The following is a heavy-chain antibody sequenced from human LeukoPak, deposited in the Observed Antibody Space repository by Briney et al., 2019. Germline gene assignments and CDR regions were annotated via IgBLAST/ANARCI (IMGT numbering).Heavy chain of an antibody. V-gene: IGHV3-11*01. D-gene: IGHD5-18*01. CDR1: GFTFSDYY. J-gene: IGHJ6*02. Sequence: GESLRLSRAASGFTFSDYYMSWVRQAPGKGLEWVSYISLSGSTVYYADSVKGRFTISRDNAKNSLYLQMNSLRAEDTAVYYCARDFTHTAVVIYYYGLDVWGQGTTVTVSS. CDR3: ARDFTHTAVVIYYYGLDV. CDR2: ISLSGSTV.